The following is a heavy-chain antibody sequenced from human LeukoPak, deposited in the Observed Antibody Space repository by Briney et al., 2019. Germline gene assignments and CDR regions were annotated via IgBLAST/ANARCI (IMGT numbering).Heavy chain of an antibody. D-gene: IGHD2-15*01. J-gene: IGHJ3*02. CDR2: ISSSSTYI. CDR3: ARKYCSGGSCYDGDAFDI. Sequence: SGGSLRLSCAASGFTFNTYNINCVRQAPGKGLEWVSSISSSSTYIYYADSVKGRFTISRDNAKNSLYLQMNSLRAEDTAVYYCARKYCSGGSCYDGDAFDIWGQGTMVTVSS. CDR1: GFTFNTYN. V-gene: IGHV3-21*01.